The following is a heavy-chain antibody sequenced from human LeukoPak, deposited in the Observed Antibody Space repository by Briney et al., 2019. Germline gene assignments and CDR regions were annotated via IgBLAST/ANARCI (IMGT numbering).Heavy chain of an antibody. J-gene: IGHJ4*02. D-gene: IGHD1-26*01. CDR3: ASEWELLGSYYFDY. Sequence: GGSLRISCVASGFTFSSYWMSWVRQAPGKGLEWVANIKQDGSEKYYVDSVKGRFTISRDNAKNSLYLQMNSLRAEDTAVYYCASEWELLGSYYFDYWGQGTLVTVSS. CDR2: IKQDGSEK. V-gene: IGHV3-7*01. CDR1: GFTFSSYW.